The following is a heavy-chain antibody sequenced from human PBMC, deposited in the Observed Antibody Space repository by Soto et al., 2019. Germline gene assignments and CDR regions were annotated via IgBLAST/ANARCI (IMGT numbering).Heavy chain of an antibody. CDR2: IYYSGNT. CDR1: GGSIRSNSYY. V-gene: IGHV4-39*01. CDR3: ARLGFSGYRVGDNWFDP. D-gene: IGHD5-12*01. J-gene: IGHJ5*02. Sequence: SETLSLTCTVSGGSIRSNSYYWGGIRPPPGKGLEWIGNIYYSGNTYYNPSLKSRVTISVDTSKNQFSLKLSSVTAADTAVYYCARLGFSGYRVGDNWFDPWGQGSLVTVSS.